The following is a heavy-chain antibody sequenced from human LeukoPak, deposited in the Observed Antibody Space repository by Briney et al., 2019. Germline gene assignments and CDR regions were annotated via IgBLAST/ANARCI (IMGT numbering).Heavy chain of an antibody. CDR3: ARQYYYDSSGYYLDY. Sequence: PSETLSLTCTVSGGSISSSSYYWGWLRQPPGTGLEWIGSIYYSGSTYYNPSLKSRVTISVDTSKNQFSLKLSSVTAADTAVYYCARQYYYDSSGYYLDYWGQGTLVTVS. D-gene: IGHD3-22*01. CDR2: IYYSGST. CDR1: GGSISSSSYY. V-gene: IGHV4-39*01. J-gene: IGHJ4*02.